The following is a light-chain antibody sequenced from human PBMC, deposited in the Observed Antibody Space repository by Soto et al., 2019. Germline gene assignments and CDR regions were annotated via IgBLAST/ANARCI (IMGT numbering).Light chain of an antibody. CDR2: DAS. V-gene: IGKV3-11*01. CDR1: QSLENY. Sequence: EIVLTQSPATLSLSPGERATLSCRASQSLENYLALYQHKPGQAPRLLIYDASTRATDIPARFSGSGSGTDFTLTISSLEPEDFAVYYCQQRGHWPSFGGGTKVEIK. J-gene: IGKJ4*01. CDR3: QQRGHWPS.